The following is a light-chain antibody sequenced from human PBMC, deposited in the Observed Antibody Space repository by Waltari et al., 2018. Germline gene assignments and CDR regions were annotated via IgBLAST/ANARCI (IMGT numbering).Light chain of an antibody. CDR3: QQYKSYTYT. V-gene: IGKV1-5*03. J-gene: IGKJ2*01. CDR2: KAS. Sequence: DIQMTQSPSTLSASVVERVTITCRASQSVSSWLAWYQQKPGKAPNLLIYKASSLESGVPSRFSGSGSGTEFTLTISSLQPDDFATYYCQQYKSYTYTFGQGTKLEI. CDR1: QSVSSW.